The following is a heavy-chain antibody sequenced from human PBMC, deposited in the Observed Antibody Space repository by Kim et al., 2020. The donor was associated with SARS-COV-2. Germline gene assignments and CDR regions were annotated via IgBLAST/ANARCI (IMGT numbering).Heavy chain of an antibody. CDR2: INHSGST. CDR1: GGSFSGYY. V-gene: IGHV4-34*01. Sequence: SETLSLTCAVYGGSFSGYYWSWIRQPPGKGLEWIGEINHSGSTNYNPSLKSRVTISVDTSKNQFSLKLSSVTAADTAVYYCARGSVVYDRGFFDYWGQGT. D-gene: IGHD2-8*02. CDR3: ARGSVVYDRGFFDY. J-gene: IGHJ4*02.